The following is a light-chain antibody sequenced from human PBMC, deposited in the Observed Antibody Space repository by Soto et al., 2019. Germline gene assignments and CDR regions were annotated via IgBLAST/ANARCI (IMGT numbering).Light chain of an antibody. CDR2: KSS. V-gene: IGKV1-5*03. J-gene: IGKJ2*01. CDR3: QQYNSYSGYT. Sequence: DIQMTQSPSTLSASVGDRVTITCRASQSISTWLVWYQQKPGKAPKLLIYKSSTVESGIPSRFSGSESGTEFTLTISSLQPDDFASYYCQQYNSYSGYTFGQGTKLEIK. CDR1: QSISTW.